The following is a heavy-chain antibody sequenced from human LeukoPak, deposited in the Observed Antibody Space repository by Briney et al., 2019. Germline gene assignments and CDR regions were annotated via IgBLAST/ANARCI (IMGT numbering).Heavy chain of an antibody. V-gene: IGHV3-9*03. J-gene: IGHJ3*02. CDR3: AKDIGMIPWGLSAFDI. D-gene: IGHD7-27*01. CDR2: ISWNSGSI. CDR1: GFTFDDYA. Sequence: PGGSLRLSCAASGFTFDDYAMHWVRQAPGKGLEWVSGISWNSGSIGYADSVKGRFTISRDNAKNSLYLQMNSLRAEDMALYYCAKDIGMIPWGLSAFDIWGQGTMVTVSS.